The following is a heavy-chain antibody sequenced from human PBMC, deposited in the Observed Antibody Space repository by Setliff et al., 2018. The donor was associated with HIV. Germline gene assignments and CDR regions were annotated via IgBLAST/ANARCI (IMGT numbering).Heavy chain of an antibody. J-gene: IGHJ4*02. D-gene: IGHD6-13*01. V-gene: IGHV1-46*01. CDR2: VNPSGGST. CDR1: GYTFTNYN. CDR3: ARPGIAAADYYFDY. Sequence: ASVKVSCKASGYTFTNYNIHWVRQAPGQGLEWVGMVNPSGGSTAYAQKFQGRVTIIRDTSTSTVYMDLSSLRSEDTAVYYCARPGIAAADYYFDYRGQGALVTVSS.